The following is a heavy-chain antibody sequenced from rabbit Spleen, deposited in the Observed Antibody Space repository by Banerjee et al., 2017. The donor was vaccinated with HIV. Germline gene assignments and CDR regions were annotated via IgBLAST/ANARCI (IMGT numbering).Heavy chain of an antibody. D-gene: IGHD8-1*01. V-gene: IGHV1S45*01. CDR2: INAATAKP. CDR1: GFSFSDRDV. CDR3: ARDPVIAGSAYYDL. Sequence: QEQLVESGGGLVQPEGSLTLTCKASGFSFSDRDVMCWVRQAPGKGLEWIACINAATAKPVYATWAKGRFTISRTSSTTVTLRMTSLTAADRATYFCARDPVIAGSAYYDLWGPGTLVTVS. J-gene: IGHJ4*01.